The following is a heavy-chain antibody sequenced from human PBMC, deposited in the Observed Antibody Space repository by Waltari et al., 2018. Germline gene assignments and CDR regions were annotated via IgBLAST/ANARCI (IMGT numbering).Heavy chain of an antibody. CDR2: INHSGST. CDR3: ARWSRGYCSGGSCYWDYGMDV. Sequence: QVQLQQWGAGLLKPSETLSLTCAVYGGSFSGYYWSWIRQPPGKGLEWIGEINHSGSTNYNPSLKSRVTISVHTSKNRFSLKLSSVTAADTAVYYCARWSRGYCSGGSCYWDYGMDVWGQGTTVTVSS. V-gene: IGHV4-34*01. CDR1: GGSFSGYY. J-gene: IGHJ6*02. D-gene: IGHD2-15*01.